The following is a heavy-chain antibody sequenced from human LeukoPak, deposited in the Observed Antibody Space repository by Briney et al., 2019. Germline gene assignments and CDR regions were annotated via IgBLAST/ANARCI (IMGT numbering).Heavy chain of an antibody. J-gene: IGHJ5*02. V-gene: IGHV3-23*01. CDR2: ISTSGEST. Sequence: PGGSLRLSCAASGFTFSNYAMTWVRQAPGKGLEWVSSISTSGESTYYADSVKGRSTISRDNSKNTLYLQMNSLRAEDTAVYYCAKENYGSGSYNNWFDPWGQGTLVTVSS. CDR3: AKENYGSGSYNNWFDP. CDR1: GFTFSNYA. D-gene: IGHD3-10*01.